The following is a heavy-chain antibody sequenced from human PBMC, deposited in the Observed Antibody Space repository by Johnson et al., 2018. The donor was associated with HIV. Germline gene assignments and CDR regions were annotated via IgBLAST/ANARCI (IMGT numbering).Heavy chain of an antibody. J-gene: IGHJ3*02. D-gene: IGHD3-10*01. CDR2: IYSGGTT. Sequence: QLVESGGTLVQPGGSLRLSCAASGFTVSSNYMSWVRQAPGKGLEWVSVIYSGGTTYYADSVKGRFTIYRDNSKNTVYLQMNSLRAEDTAVYYCAREGPMVRSGAFDIWGQGTMVTVSS. V-gene: IGHV3-66*02. CDR1: GFTVSSNY. CDR3: AREGPMVRSGAFDI.